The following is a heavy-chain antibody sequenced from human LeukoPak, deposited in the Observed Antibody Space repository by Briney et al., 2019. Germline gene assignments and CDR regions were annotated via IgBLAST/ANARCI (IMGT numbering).Heavy chain of an antibody. V-gene: IGHV3-66*01. CDR2: IYSGGST. Sequence: GGSPRLSCAASGFTVSSNYMSWVRQAPGKGLEWVSVIYSGGSTYYADSMKGRFTISRDNSKNTLYLQMNSLRAEDTAVFYCARTAKGFYGMDVWGQGTTVTVSS. CDR3: ARTAKGFYGMDV. D-gene: IGHD5-18*01. J-gene: IGHJ6*02. CDR1: GFTVSSNY.